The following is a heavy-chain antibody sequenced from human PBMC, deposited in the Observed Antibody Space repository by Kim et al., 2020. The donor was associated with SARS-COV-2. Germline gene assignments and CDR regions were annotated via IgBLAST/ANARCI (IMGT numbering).Heavy chain of an antibody. CDR3: ARAPPFRIGYYFDY. D-gene: IGHD2-15*01. CDR2: VYNSRST. V-gene: IGHV4-30-4*01. Sequence: SETLSLTCTVSGDSISSGDYYWSCIHQPPGKGLEWIGYVYNSRSTFYNPSLKSRVTISVDTSKNQFSLNLSSVTAADTAVYYCARAPPFRIGYYFDYWGQGTLVTVSS. CDR1: GDSISSGDYY. J-gene: IGHJ4*02.